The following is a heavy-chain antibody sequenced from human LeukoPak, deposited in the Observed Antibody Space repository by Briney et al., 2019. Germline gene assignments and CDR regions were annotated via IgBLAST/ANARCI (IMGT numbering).Heavy chain of an antibody. V-gene: IGHV3-23*01. CDR2: ISGSGGST. Sequence: HPGGSLRLSCAASGFTFSSYAMSWVRQAPGKGLEWVSAISGSGGSTYYADSVKGRFTISRDNSKNTLYLQMNSLRAEDTAVYYCAKDHTGGYSSSWFDYWGQGILVTVSS. CDR1: GFTFSSYA. D-gene: IGHD6-13*01. CDR3: AKDHTGGYSSSWFDY. J-gene: IGHJ4*02.